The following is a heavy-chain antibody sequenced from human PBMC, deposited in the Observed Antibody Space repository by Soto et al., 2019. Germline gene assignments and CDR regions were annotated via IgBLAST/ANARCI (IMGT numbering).Heavy chain of an antibody. V-gene: IGHV4-30-2*01. Sequence: SETLSLTCTVSNGSVSSGTYSWSWVRQPPGKGLEWIGYIYYSGTTYYTPSLKSRLTMSMDRANDHFSLNLTSVTAADTAVYFCARGHYYYGMDVWGQGITVTAP. J-gene: IGHJ6*02. CDR2: IYYSGTT. CDR3: ARGHYYYGMDV. CDR1: NGSVSSGTYS.